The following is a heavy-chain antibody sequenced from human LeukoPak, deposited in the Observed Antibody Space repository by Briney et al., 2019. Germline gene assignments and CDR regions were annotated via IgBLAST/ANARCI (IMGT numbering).Heavy chain of an antibody. D-gene: IGHD2-2*02. CDR2: ISSSGSTI. J-gene: IGHJ5*02. CDR1: GFTFSDYY. CDR3: ARVQIVVVPAAIRT. Sequence: GSLRLSCAASGFTFSDYYMSWIRQAPGKGLEWVSYISSSGSTIYYADSVKGRFTISRDNAKNSLYLQMNSLRAEDTAVYYCARVQIVVVPAAIRTWGQGTLVTVSS. V-gene: IGHV3-11*04.